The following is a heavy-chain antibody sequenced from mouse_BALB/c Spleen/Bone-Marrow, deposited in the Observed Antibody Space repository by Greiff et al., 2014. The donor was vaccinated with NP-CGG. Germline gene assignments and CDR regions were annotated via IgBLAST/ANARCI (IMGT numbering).Heavy chain of an antibody. J-gene: IGHJ4*01. CDR3: ARAAYDPYAMDY. D-gene: IGHD2-3*01. CDR1: GYTFTSYY. Sequence: VKLQESGAELVKPGASVKLSCKASGYTFTSYYMYWVKQRPGQGLEWIGEINPNNDGTNFNEKFKSKATLTVDKSSSTAYMQLSSLTSEDSAVYYCARAAYDPYAMDYWGQGTSVTVSS. V-gene: IGHV1S81*02. CDR2: INPNNDGT.